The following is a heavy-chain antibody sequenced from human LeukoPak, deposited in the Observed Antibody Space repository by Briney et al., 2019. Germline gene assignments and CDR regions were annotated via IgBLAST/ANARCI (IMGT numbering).Heavy chain of an antibody. Sequence: GGSLRLSCAASGFTFSSSAMSWVRQVPGKGLEWVSGISGSGGSTYYADSVKGRFTISRDNSKNTLYLQMNSLRAEDTAVYYCAKQIDILTGYFDYWGQGTLVTVSS. D-gene: IGHD3-9*01. CDR3: AKQIDILTGYFDY. J-gene: IGHJ4*02. V-gene: IGHV3-23*01. CDR1: GFTFSSSA. CDR2: ISGSGGST.